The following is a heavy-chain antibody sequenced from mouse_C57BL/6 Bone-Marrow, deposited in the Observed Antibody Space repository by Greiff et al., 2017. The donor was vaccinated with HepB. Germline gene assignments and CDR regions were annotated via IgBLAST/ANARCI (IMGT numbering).Heavy chain of an antibody. V-gene: IGHV10-1*01. CDR3: VRHDYYGSSYVSWYFDV. D-gene: IGHD1-1*01. CDR1: GFSFNTYA. J-gene: IGHJ1*03. CDR2: IRSKSNNYAT. Sequence: EVQRVESGGGLVQPKGSLKLSCAASGFSFNTYAMNWVRQAPGKGLEWVARIRSKSNNYATYYADSVKDRFTISRDDSESMLYLQMNNLKTEDTAMYYCVRHDYYGSSYVSWYFDVWGTGTTVTVSS.